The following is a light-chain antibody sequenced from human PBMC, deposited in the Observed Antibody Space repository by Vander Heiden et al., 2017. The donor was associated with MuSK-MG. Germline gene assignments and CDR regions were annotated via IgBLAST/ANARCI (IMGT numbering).Light chain of an antibody. CDR2: DAS. V-gene: IGKV3D-20*01. CDR3: QHDGSSTIT. J-gene: IGKJ5*01. Sequence: EIVLTQSPATLSLSPGERATLSCGASESISSNYLAWYQQKPGLAPRLLIYDASNRATGIPDKFSGSGSGTDFTLTISRLDSEDSAVYYCQHDGSSTITFGEGTRLEIK. CDR1: ESISSNY.